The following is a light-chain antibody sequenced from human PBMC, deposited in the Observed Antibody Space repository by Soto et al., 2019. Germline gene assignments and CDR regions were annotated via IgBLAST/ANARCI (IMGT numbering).Light chain of an antibody. V-gene: IGKV1-5*03. J-gene: IGKJ4*01. CDR2: KAS. Sequence: DIQMTQSPSTLSASVGDRVSITCRGSQSISSWLAWYQQKPGKVPKLLIYKASSLESGVPSRFSGSGSGREFTLTISSLQPDDFATYYCQQYNSYPLTFGGGTKVEIK. CDR1: QSISSW. CDR3: QQYNSYPLT.